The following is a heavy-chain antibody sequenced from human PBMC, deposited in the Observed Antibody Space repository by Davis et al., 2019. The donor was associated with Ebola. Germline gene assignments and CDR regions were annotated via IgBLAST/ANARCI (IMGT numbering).Heavy chain of an antibody. Sequence: ASVKVSCKASGYTFTSYAMHWIRQATGQGLEWMGWVNPNSGNTGYAQKFQGRVTMTRDTSVSTAYMELSSLSSDDTAIYYCARRVTHKPDYWGQGTLVTVS. CDR2: VNPNSGNT. J-gene: IGHJ4*02. D-gene: IGHD2-21*02. V-gene: IGHV1-8*02. CDR3: ARRVTHKPDY. CDR1: GYTFTSYA.